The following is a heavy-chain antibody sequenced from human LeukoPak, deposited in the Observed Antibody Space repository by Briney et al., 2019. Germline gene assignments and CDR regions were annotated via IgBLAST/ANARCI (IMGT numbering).Heavy chain of an antibody. CDR2: ISSSGSTI. V-gene: IGHV3-48*03. CDR1: GFTFSSYE. D-gene: IGHD2-15*01. Sequence: GGSLRLSCAASGFTFSSYEMNWVRQAPGKGLEWVSYISSSGSTIYYADSVRGRFTKYRDNAKNSLYLKMNSLRAEDTAVYYCARVGRGCSGGSCYAPQLDYWGQGTLVTVSS. J-gene: IGHJ4*02. CDR3: ARVGRGCSGGSCYAPQLDY.